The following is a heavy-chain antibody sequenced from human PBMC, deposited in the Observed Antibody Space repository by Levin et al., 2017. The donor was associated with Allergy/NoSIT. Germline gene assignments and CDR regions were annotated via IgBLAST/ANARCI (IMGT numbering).Heavy chain of an antibody. J-gene: IGHJ4*02. CDR3: ARERGSGYGDRIFDY. CDR1: GYTFTSYA. D-gene: IGHD4-17*01. V-gene: IGHV1-3*01. Sequence: GESLKISCQASGYTFTSYAMHWVRQAPGQRLEWMGWINAGNGNTKYSQKFQGRVTITRDTSASTAYMELSSLRSEDTAVYYCARERGSGYGDRIFDYWGQGTLVTVSS. CDR2: INAGNGNT.